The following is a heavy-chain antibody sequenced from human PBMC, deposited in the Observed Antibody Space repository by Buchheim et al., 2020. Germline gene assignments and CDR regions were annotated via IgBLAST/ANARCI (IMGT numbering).Heavy chain of an antibody. J-gene: IGHJ4*02. Sequence: QVQLQESGPGLVKPSQTLSLTCTVSGGSISSGGYYWSWIRQPPGKGLEWIGEINHSGSTNYNPSLKSRVTISVDTSKKQFSLKLSSVTAADTAVYYCAGGIEGAARPDGGKTYYFDYWGQGTL. CDR3: AGGIEGAARPDGGKTYYFDY. D-gene: IGHD6-6*01. CDR1: GGSISSGGYY. V-gene: IGHV4-31*03. CDR2: INHSGST.